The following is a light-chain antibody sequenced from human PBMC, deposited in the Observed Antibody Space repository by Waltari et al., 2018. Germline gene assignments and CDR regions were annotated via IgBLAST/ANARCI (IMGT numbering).Light chain of an antibody. CDR3: QQYGNSPFT. CDR2: GAS. V-gene: IGKV3-20*01. CDR1: QSVSSSY. Sequence: CRASQSVSSSYLAWYQQEPGQAPRLLIYGASSRATGIPDRFSGSGSGTDFTLTISRLEPEDFAVYYCQQYGNSPFTFGPGTKVDIK. J-gene: IGKJ3*01.